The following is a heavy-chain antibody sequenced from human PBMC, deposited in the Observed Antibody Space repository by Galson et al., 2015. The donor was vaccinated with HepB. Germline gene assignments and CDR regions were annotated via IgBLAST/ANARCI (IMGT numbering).Heavy chain of an antibody. D-gene: IGHD4/OR15-4a*01. J-gene: IGHJ4*02. V-gene: IGHV3-23*01. CDR3: AKEEVPNDY. CDR2: ISISGRNT. CDR1: GFSFSNSA. Sequence: SLRLSCAVSGFSFSNSAMTWVRQAPGRGLEWISRISISGRNTYYADSVKGRFTISRDHSKNTVFLQMNSLRAEDTAVYYCAKEEVPNDYWGQGTLVTVSS.